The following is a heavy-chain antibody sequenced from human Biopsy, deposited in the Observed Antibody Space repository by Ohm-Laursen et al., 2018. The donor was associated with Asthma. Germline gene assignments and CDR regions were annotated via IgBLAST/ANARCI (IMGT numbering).Heavy chain of an antibody. Sequence: SLRLSCTASGFGFSSYGMHWVRQTPGKGLEWVAVISFDGTNKYYADSVKGRFTISRDNSKNTLDLQMNSLSAEDSAVYYCAREGVAGTHIEDWGQGTLVTVSS. CDR3: AREGVAGTHIED. CDR1: GFGFSSYG. V-gene: IGHV3-30*03. CDR2: ISFDGTNK. J-gene: IGHJ4*02. D-gene: IGHD6-19*01.